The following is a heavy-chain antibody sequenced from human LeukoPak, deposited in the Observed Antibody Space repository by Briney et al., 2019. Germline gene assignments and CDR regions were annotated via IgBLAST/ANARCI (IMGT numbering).Heavy chain of an antibody. J-gene: IGHJ4*02. CDR1: GFTFSSYA. CDR3: AKDHEIVVVPAATPFDY. V-gene: IGHV3-23*01. Sequence: GGSLRLSCAASGFTFSSYAMSWDRQAPGKGLEWVSAISGSGGSTYYADSVKGRFTISRDNSKNTLYLQMNSLRAEDTAVYYCAKDHEIVVVPAATPFDYWGQGTLVTVSS. D-gene: IGHD2-2*01. CDR2: ISGSGGST.